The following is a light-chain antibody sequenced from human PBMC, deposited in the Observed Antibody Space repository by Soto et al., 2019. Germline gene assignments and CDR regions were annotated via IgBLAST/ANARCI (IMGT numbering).Light chain of an antibody. J-gene: IGKJ2*01. CDR3: QQYNNWPPYT. V-gene: IGKV3-15*01. CDR1: QSVSRN. CDR2: GAS. Sequence: EIVMTQSPATLSVSPGERATLSCRASQSVSRNLAWYQQKPAQAPRLLIYGASTRATGIPARFSGSVSGTEFTLTISSLQSEDFAVYYCQQYNNWPPYTFGQGNKLEIK.